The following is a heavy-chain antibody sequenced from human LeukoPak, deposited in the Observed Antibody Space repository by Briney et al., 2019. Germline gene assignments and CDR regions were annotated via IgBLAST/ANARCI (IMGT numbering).Heavy chain of an antibody. V-gene: IGHV3-48*01. J-gene: IGHJ4*02. Sequence: PGGSLRLSCAASGFTFSSYSMNWVRQAPGKGLEWVSYISSSSSTIYYADSVKGRFTISRDNAKNSLYLQMNSLRAEDTAVYYCARDPRGSPIDYWGQGTLVTVSS. CDR3: ARDPRGSPIDY. CDR2: ISSSSSTI. D-gene: IGHD3-10*01. CDR1: GFTFSSYS.